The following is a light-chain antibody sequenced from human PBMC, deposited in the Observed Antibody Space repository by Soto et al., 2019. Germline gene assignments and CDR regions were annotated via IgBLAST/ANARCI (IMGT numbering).Light chain of an antibody. CDR1: SSNIGSNY. Sequence: QSVLTQPPSPSGTPGQGVTISCAGGSSNIGSNYVYWYQQLSGTAPKLLLYRNNQRPSGVPDRFSGSKSGTSASLAISGLRIEDEADYFCAAWDHSLSASVFGGGTQLTVL. V-gene: IGLV1-47*01. J-gene: IGLJ7*01. CDR3: AAWDHSLSASV. CDR2: RNN.